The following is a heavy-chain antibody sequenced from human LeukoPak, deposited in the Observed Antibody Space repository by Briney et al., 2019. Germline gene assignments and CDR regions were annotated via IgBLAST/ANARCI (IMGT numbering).Heavy chain of an antibody. CDR3: ARTGHYQFDS. CDR2: VSIYSDNT. J-gene: IGHJ4*02. Sequence: ASVKVSCKASGYSFTDYDFSWVRQAPGQGLEWLGWVSIYSDNTKYAREFQDGITMTTDISTSTAYVELKSLTSDDTAVYFCARTGHYQFDSWGQGALVTVSS. V-gene: IGHV1-18*01. D-gene: IGHD3-9*01. CDR1: GYSFTDYD.